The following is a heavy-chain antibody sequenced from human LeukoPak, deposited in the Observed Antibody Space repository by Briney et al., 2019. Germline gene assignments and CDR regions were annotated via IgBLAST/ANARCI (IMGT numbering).Heavy chain of an antibody. J-gene: IGHJ3*02. D-gene: IGHD6-13*01. CDR2: IYHSGST. CDR1: GYSISGGYY. V-gene: IGHV4-38-2*02. Sequence: SETLSLTCAVSGYSISGGYYWGWIRQPPGKGLEWIGSIYHSGSTYYNPSLKSRVTISVDTSKNQFSLKLSSVTAADTAVYYWAREGSSWYYAFDIWGQGTMVTVSS. CDR3: AREGSSWYYAFDI.